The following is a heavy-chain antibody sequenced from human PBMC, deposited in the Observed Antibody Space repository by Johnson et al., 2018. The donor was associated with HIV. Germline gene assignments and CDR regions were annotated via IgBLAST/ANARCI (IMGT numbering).Heavy chain of an antibody. D-gene: IGHD1-1*01. CDR1: GFTFSNYG. Sequence: QVQLVESGGGLVKPGGSLRLSCAASGFTFSNYGMHWVRQAPGRGLEWVALIWYDGRNKYYEDSVKGRFTISRDNSNLYLEMNSLRVEDTAVYSCARGGYELFLNNAFDIWGQGTLVTVSA. V-gene: IGHV3-33*08. CDR2: IWYDGRNK. CDR3: ARGGYELFLNNAFDI. J-gene: IGHJ3*02.